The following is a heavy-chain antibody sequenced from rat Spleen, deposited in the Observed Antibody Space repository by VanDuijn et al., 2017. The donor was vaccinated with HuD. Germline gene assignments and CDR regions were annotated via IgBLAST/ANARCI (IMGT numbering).Heavy chain of an antibody. CDR1: GYTITSGY. D-gene: IGHD4-3*01. Sequence: EIQLQESGPGLVKPSQSLSLTCSVTGYTITSGYDWSWIRKFPGNKMESMGYISYSGNTNYNPSLKSRVSISRDTSKNQFFLQLNSVLTEDTAEYYCARKAIRGFDYWGQGVMVTVSS. V-gene: IGHV3-4*01. J-gene: IGHJ2*01. CDR2: ISYSGNT. CDR3: ARKAIRGFDY.